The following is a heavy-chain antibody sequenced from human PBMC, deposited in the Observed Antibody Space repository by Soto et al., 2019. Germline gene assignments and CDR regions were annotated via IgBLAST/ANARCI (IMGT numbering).Heavy chain of an antibody. V-gene: IGHV3-48*01. CDR3: VADLPGVRTNWGFDY. CDR2: ISSSSSVI. J-gene: IGHJ4*02. Sequence: EVQLVESGGGLVQPGGSLRLSCATSGFILSDCAMNWVRQAPGKGLEWVSYISSSSSVIDYADSVKGRFTVSRDNARNSLYLQMNSLRAEDTAVYYCVADLPGVRTNWGFDYWGQGTLVTVSS. D-gene: IGHD7-27*01. CDR1: GFILSDCA.